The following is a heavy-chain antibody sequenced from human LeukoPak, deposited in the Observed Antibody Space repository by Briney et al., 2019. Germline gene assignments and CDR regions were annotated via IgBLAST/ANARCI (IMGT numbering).Heavy chain of an antibody. CDR2: IKQDGSEK. D-gene: IGHD6-19*01. Sequence: GWALRLSCAASGFTFSSYWMSWVRQAPGKGLDGVANIKQDGSEKHDVDSVKGRFTISRDSAKNSLYLQMNSLRAEDTAVYYCARDAGSGPVFDYWGQGALVTVSS. CDR3: ARDAGSGPVFDY. J-gene: IGHJ4*02. V-gene: IGHV3-7*01. CDR1: GFTFSSYW.